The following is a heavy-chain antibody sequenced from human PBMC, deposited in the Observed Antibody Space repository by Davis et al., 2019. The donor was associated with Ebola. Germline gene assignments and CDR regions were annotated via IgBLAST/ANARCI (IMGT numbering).Heavy chain of an antibody. CDR1: GFTFSRYN. D-gene: IGHD5-24*01. J-gene: IGHJ2*01. CDR2: ISSSSAYI. CDR3: AKSRIGMTTIRWYLEL. V-gene: IGHV3-21*01. Sequence: GESLKISCAASGFTFSRYNMNWVRQAPGKGLEWVSSISSSSAYIYYADSLRGRFTISRDNTKNSLYLQMNSLRADDTAVYYCAKSRIGMTTIRWYLELWGRGTLVTVSS.